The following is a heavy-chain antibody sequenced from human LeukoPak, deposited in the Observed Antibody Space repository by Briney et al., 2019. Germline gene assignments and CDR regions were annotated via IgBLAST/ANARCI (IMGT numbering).Heavy chain of an antibody. CDR3: ATAQSHDYGDYATTDP. CDR2: FDPEDGET. CDR1: GCTLTELS. J-gene: IGHJ5*02. D-gene: IGHD4-17*01. Sequence: ASVKVSCKVSGCTLTELSMHWVRQAPGKGLEWMGGFDPEDGETIYAQKFQGRVTMTEDTSTDTAYMELSSLRSEGTAVYYCATAQSHDYGDYATTDPWGQGTLVTVSS. V-gene: IGHV1-24*01.